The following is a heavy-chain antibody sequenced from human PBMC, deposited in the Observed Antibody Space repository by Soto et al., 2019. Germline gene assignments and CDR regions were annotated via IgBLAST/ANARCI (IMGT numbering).Heavy chain of an antibody. CDR1: GFTFSSYW. Sequence: EVQLVESGGGLVQPGGSLRLSCAASGFTFSSYWMSWVRRAPGKGLEWVANIKQDGSEKYYVDSVKGRFTISRDNAKNSLYLQMNSLRAEDTAVYYCARDRVVAANPDAFDIWGQGTMVTVSS. D-gene: IGHD2-15*01. CDR2: IKQDGSEK. J-gene: IGHJ3*02. CDR3: ARDRVVAANPDAFDI. V-gene: IGHV3-7*01.